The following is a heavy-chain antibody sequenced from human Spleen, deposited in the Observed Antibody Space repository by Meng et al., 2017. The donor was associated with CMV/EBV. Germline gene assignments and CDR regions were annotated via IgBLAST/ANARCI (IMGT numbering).Heavy chain of an antibody. CDR1: GFTFSSYA. CDR2: ISGRADMT. V-gene: IGHV3-23*01. D-gene: IGHD3-10*01. CDR3: AKRAGGPDY. Sequence: GGSLRLSCAASGFTFSSYAMSWVRQAPGKGLEWVSGISGRADMTYYADSVKGRFTISRANSKNTLYLQMNSLRAEDTAVYYCAKRAGGPDYWGQGTLVTASS. J-gene: IGHJ4*02.